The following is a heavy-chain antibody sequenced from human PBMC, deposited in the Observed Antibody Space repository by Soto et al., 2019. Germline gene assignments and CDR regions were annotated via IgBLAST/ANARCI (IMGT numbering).Heavy chain of an antibody. Sequence: GESLKISCRVSGYSFTTYWIGWVRQMSGKGLEWVGIIHPGDSETRYSPSFQGHVTISADRSINTAYLQWGTLKASDTAMYYCARGGVSTRTFDYWGQGTPVTVSS. CDR2: IHPGDSET. D-gene: IGHD3-3*01. CDR1: GYSFTTYW. V-gene: IGHV5-51*01. CDR3: ARGGVSTRTFDY. J-gene: IGHJ4*02.